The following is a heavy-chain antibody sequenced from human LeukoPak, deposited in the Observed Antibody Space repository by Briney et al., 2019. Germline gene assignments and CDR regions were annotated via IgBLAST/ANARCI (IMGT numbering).Heavy chain of an antibody. J-gene: IGHJ2*01. Sequence: SQTLSLTCAISGDSVSNNGAAWNWLRQSPSRGLEWLVRTYYRSKWNYDYAVSVKSRITINPDTSKNQFSLQLNSVTPEDTAVYYCARDQSNWGSWYFDVWGRGTLVTVSS. V-gene: IGHV6-1*01. CDR2: TYYRSKWNY. D-gene: IGHD7-27*01. CDR3: ARDQSNWGSWYFDV. CDR1: GDSVSNNGAA.